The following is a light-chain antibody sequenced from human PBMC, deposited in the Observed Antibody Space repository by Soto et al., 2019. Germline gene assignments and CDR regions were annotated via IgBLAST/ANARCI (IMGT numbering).Light chain of an antibody. CDR1: QSVSSSY. J-gene: IGKJ2*01. V-gene: IGKV3D-7*01. CDR2: GAS. CDR3: QQDYNLPYT. Sequence: EIVMTQSPATLSLSPGERATLSCRASQSVSSSYLSWYQQKPGQAPRLLIYGASTRATGIPARFSGSGSGTDFTLTISSLQPEDFAVYYCQQDYNLPYTFGQGTKVDIK.